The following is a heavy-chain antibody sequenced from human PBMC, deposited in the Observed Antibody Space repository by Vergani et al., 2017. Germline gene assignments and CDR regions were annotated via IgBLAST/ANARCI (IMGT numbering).Heavy chain of an antibody. CDR2: IYYSGST. CDR1: GGSISSYY. Sequence: QVQLQESGPGLVKPSETLSLTCTVSGGSISSYYWSWIRQPPGKGLEGIGYIYYSGSTNYNPSLKCLVTISVDTSKNPVSLKLSSVTAADTAVYYCARETGYSYIRAFEIWGQGTMVTVSS. J-gene: IGHJ3*02. D-gene: IGHD5-18*01. CDR3: ARETGYSYIRAFEI. V-gene: IGHV4-59*01.